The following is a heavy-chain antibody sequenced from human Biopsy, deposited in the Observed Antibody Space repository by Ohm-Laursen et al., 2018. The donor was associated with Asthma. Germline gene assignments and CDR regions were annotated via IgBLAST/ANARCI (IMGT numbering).Heavy chain of an antibody. CDR1: GAAISRGGYY. D-gene: IGHD3-10*01. CDR3: ARDGRSSLFSGLDSFYF. CDR2: IYTDGST. Sequence: SQTLSLTCSVSGAAISRGGYYWSWIRQPPGKGLEWIGYIYTDGSTDYNPSLKSRLSMSVDTSLNQFSLKLTSVTAADTAVYFCARDGRSSLFSGLDSFYFWGHGTMVTVSS. J-gene: IGHJ3*01. V-gene: IGHV4-31*03.